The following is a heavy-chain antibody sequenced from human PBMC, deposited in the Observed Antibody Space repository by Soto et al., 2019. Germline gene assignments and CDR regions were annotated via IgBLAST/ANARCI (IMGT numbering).Heavy chain of an antibody. D-gene: IGHD2-15*01. CDR1: GDSSVSSSSYY. V-gene: IGHV4-39*01. Sequence: LSLTCTVSGDSSVSSSSYYWGWIRQPPGKGLEWIGSIYYTGNTFYSPSFRSRLTISVDTSKSQFSLKLRSVTAADTATYYCASEVSSTDGMDVWGQGTTVTVSS. CDR2: IYYTGNT. CDR3: ASEVSSTDGMDV. J-gene: IGHJ6*02.